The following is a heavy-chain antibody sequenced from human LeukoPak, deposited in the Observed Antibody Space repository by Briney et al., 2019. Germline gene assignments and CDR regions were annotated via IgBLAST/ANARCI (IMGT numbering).Heavy chain of an antibody. Sequence: GGSLRLSRAASGFTVSSNHMSWVRQAPGKGLEWVSVIHSGGTTYYADSVKGRFTISRDNSKNTLYLQMNSLRAEDTAVYYCAKDGVAAAGTGFYYYYYMDVWGKGTTVTVSS. CDR2: IHSGGTT. CDR3: AKDGVAAAGTGFYYYYYMDV. CDR1: GFTVSSNH. J-gene: IGHJ6*03. D-gene: IGHD6-13*01. V-gene: IGHV3-53*01.